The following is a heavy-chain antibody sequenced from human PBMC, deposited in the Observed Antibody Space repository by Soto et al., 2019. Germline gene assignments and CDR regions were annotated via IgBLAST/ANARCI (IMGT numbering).Heavy chain of an antibody. J-gene: IGHJ4*02. V-gene: IGHV3-23*01. D-gene: IGHD6-6*01. Sequence: EVQLLESGGGLAQPGGSLRLSCAASGFTFSGFAMSWVRQAPGKGLEWVSDITGSGGSTYHADSVKGRFTISRDNSKNTLYLEMNSLRADDTAVYYCAKGSSSSLPYYFDYWGQGTLATVSS. CDR3: AKGSSSSLPYYFDY. CDR2: ITGSGGST. CDR1: GFTFSGFA.